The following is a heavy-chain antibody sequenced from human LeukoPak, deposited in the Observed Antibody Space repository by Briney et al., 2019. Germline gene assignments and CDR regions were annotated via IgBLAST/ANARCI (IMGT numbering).Heavy chain of an antibody. V-gene: IGHV4-34*01. J-gene: IGHJ3*02. Sequence: SETLSLTCAVYGGSFSGYYWSWIRQPPGKGLEWIGEINHSGSTNYNPSLKSRVTISVDTSKNQFSLKLSSVTAADTAVYYCAGVKLMIVLMVYVRDAFDIWGQGTMVTVSS. D-gene: IGHD2-8*01. CDR2: INHSGST. CDR1: GGSFSGYY. CDR3: AGVKLMIVLMVYVRDAFDI.